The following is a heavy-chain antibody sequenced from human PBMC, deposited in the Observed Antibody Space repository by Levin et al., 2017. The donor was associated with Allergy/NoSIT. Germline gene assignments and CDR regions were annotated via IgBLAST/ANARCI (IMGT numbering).Heavy chain of an antibody. Sequence: GGSLRLSCAASGFTVSSNYMSWVRQAPGKGLEWVSVIYSGGSTYYADSVKGRFTISRDNSKNTLYLQMNSLRAEDTAVYYCAREMAREPDFWSGYHYYYYGMDVWGQGTTVTVSS. V-gene: IGHV3-66*01. CDR2: IYSGGST. J-gene: IGHJ6*02. CDR3: AREMAREPDFWSGYHYYYYGMDV. D-gene: IGHD3-3*01. CDR1: GFTVSSNY.